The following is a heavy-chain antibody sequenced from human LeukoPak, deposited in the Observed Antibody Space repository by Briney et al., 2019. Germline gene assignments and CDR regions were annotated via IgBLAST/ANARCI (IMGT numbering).Heavy chain of an antibody. J-gene: IGHJ4*02. CDR1: GGSFSGYY. CDR2: INRSGST. D-gene: IGHD5-24*01. V-gene: IGHV4-34*01. CDR3: ARGRRWLQPFDY. Sequence: SETLSLTCAVYGGSFSGYYWSWIRQPPGKGLEWIGEINRSGSTNYNPSLKSRVTISVDTSKNQFSLKLSSVTAADTAVYYCARGRRWLQPFDYWGQGTLVTVSS.